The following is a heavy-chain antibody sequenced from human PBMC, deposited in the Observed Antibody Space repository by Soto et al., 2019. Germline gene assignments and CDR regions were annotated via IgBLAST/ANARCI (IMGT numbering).Heavy chain of an antibody. CDR2: VSYDGGYN. Sequence: QVQLVESGGGVVQPGRSLRLSCVASGFTFSSHAMNWVRQAPGKGLAWEAVVSYDGGYNYYADSVQGRFTISRDNSRNTVYLQINSVIAEDTAVYYCARDPCGGDCYPSGGLDIGGQGTMVAVTS. CDR1: GFTFSSHA. D-gene: IGHD2-21*02. J-gene: IGHJ3*02. CDR3: ARDPCGGDCYPSGGLDI. V-gene: IGHV3-30*01.